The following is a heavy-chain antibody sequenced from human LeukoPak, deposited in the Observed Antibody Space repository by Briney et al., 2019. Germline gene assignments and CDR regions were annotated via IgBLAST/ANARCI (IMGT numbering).Heavy chain of an antibody. V-gene: IGHV3-23*01. J-gene: IGHJ4*02. D-gene: IGHD3-9*01. CDR2: ISGSGGST. Sequence: GGSLRLSCAASGFTFSSYAMSWVRQAPGKGLEWVSAISGSGGSTYYADSVKGRFTISRDNSKNSLYLQMNSLRTEDTALYYCAKDIGILTGKIPDYWGQGTLVTVSS. CDR1: GFTFSSYA. CDR3: AKDIGILTGKIPDY.